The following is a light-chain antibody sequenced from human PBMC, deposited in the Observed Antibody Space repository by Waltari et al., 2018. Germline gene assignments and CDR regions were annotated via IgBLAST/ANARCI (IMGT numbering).Light chain of an antibody. Sequence: DIQMTQSPSSLSASVGDRVTITCRASQSISTALSWYLQKPGKAPKLLIYAASLLQAGVPSRFRGSGAGTDFTLTISNLQPEDFATYFCHQSYKAPQTFGGGTRLEIK. CDR3: HQSYKAPQT. V-gene: IGKV1-39*01. CDR2: AAS. CDR1: QSISTA. J-gene: IGKJ4*01.